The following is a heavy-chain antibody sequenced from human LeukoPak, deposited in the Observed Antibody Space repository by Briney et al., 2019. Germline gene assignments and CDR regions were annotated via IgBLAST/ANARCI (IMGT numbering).Heavy chain of an antibody. D-gene: IGHD2-2*01. J-gene: IGHJ4*02. CDR2: INPNDGDT. V-gene: IGHV1-2*02. CDR3: ARANFLYRSSSTCLFDY. Sequence: GASVKVSCKASGCTFIDYYMHWVRQAPGQGFEWMGWINPNDGDTNYAQKFQGRVTMTRDTSISTAHMEVSRLRSDDTAVYYCARANFLYRSSSTCLFDYWGQGTQVTVSS. CDR1: GCTFIDYY.